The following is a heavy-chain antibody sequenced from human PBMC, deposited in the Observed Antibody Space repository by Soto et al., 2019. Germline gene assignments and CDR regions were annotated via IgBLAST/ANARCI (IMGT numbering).Heavy chain of an antibody. J-gene: IGHJ4*02. V-gene: IGHV4-30-4*08. CDR2: IYYSGNT. CDR3: AIDFKRYSSPPDPLEY. CDR1: GGSISSKLSS. D-gene: IGHD6-13*01. Sequence: SETLSITCTVSGGSISSKLSSWGWIRRPPGKGLEWIGCIYYSGNTYYNPSLKRRFSISVDTSKNQFSLQLSSVTVADTAVYYCAIDFKRYSSPPDPLEYWGLGTLVTVSS.